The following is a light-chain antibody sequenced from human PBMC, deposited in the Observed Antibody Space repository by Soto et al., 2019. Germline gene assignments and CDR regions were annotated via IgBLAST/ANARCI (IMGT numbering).Light chain of an antibody. Sequence: EIVLTQSPATLSLSPGERATLSCRASQSVSSYLAWYQQKPGQAPRLLIYDASNRATGIPARFSGSGSGTDFTLTISSLEPEDFAVYYCQLYGRSITFGQGTRLETK. CDR3: QLYGRSIT. CDR2: DAS. J-gene: IGKJ5*01. V-gene: IGKV3-11*01. CDR1: QSVSSY.